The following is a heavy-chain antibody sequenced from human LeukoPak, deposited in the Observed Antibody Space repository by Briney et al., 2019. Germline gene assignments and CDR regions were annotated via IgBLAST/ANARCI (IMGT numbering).Heavy chain of an antibody. CDR2: VDPEDGET. Sequence: ASVKISCKVSGYTFTDYYMHWVQQAPGKGLEWMGLVDPEDGETIYAEKFQGRVTITADTSTDTAYMELSSLRSEDTAVYYCALQLELSFPLVYLGQGTLVTVSS. CDR3: ALQLELSFPLVY. D-gene: IGHD1-7*01. CDR1: GYTFTDYY. J-gene: IGHJ4*02. V-gene: IGHV1-69-2*01.